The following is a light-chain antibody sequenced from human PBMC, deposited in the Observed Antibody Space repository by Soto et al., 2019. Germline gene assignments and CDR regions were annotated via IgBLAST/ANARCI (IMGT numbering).Light chain of an antibody. V-gene: IGLV1-40*01. Sequence: QSVLTQPPSVSGAPGQRVTISCTGSSSNIGAYYDVHWYQHLPGTAPKLLIYGNSNRPSGVPDRFSGSKSGTSASLAITGRQAEDEADYYCQSYDSSLSGYVFGTGTKSPS. CDR1: SSNIGAYYD. CDR3: QSYDSSLSGYV. J-gene: IGLJ1*01. CDR2: GNS.